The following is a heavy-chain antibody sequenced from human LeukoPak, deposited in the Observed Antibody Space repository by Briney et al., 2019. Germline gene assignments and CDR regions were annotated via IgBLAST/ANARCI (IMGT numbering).Heavy chain of an antibody. V-gene: IGHV1-8*02. CDR3: ARGPGLLCSGGGCYRGGSFDY. D-gene: IGHD2-15*01. Sequence: ASVKVSCKASGGTFSSYAISWVRQAPGQGLEWMGWISAYNGNTNYAQKFQGRVTMTRNTSISTAYMELSSLRSEDTAVYYCARGPGLLCSGGGCYRGGSFDYWGQGTLVTVSS. CDR1: GGTFSSYA. CDR2: ISAYNGNT. J-gene: IGHJ4*02.